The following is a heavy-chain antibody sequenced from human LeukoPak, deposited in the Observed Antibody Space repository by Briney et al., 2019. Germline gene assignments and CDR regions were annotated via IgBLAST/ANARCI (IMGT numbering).Heavy chain of an antibody. CDR1: GGSISSGGYS. J-gene: IGHJ4*02. CDR3: ARSSLYSSGYYR. Sequence: SETLSLTCAVSGGSISSGGYSWSWIRQPPGKGLEWIGYIYHSGSTYYYPSLKSRVTISVDRSKYQFSLKLSSVTAADTAVYYCARSSLYSSGYYRWGQGTLVTVSS. V-gene: IGHV4-30-2*01. CDR2: IYHSGST. D-gene: IGHD3-22*01.